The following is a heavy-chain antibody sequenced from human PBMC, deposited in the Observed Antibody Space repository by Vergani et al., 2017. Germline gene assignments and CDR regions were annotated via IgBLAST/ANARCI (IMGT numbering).Heavy chain of an antibody. J-gene: IGHJ4*02. D-gene: IGHD6-19*01. V-gene: IGHV3-23*01. CDR1: GFTFSSYA. CDR3: AKEPTVAGTGTFSRLDDY. Sequence: EVQLLESGGGLVQPGGSLRLSCAASGFTFSSYAMGWVRQAPGKGLEWVSAISGSGGSTYYADSVKGRFTISRDNSKNTLYLQMNSLRAEDTAVYYCAKEPTVAGTGTFSRLDDYWGQGTLVTVSS. CDR2: ISGSGGST.